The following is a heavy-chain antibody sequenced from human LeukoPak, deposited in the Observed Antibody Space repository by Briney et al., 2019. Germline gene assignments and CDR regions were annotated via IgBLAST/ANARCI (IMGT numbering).Heavy chain of an antibody. D-gene: IGHD5-24*01. Sequence: LGGSLKLSCAASGFTFRNYWMHWVRPAPGKGLVWVSRVKGDGSFTDYADSVKGRFTISRDNAKNTLYLQMYSLRAEDTAAYYCVRDGDDYNFDYWGQGSLVTVSS. CDR2: VKGDGSFT. V-gene: IGHV3-74*01. CDR3: VRDGDDYNFDY. J-gene: IGHJ4*02. CDR1: GFTFRNYW.